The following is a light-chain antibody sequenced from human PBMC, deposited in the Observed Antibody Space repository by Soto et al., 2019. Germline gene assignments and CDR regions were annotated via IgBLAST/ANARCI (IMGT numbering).Light chain of an antibody. J-gene: IGLJ1*01. CDR3: NSYTTSSTSV. CDR1: SSDVGGYHY. V-gene: IGLV2-14*03. Sequence: QSVLTQPASVSGSPGQSITISCTGTSSDVGGYHYVSWYQQHPGKAPKLLIYEVTNRPSGVSNRFSGSKSGNTASLTISGLQAEDEADYYCNSYTTSSTSVFGTGTKVTVL. CDR2: EVT.